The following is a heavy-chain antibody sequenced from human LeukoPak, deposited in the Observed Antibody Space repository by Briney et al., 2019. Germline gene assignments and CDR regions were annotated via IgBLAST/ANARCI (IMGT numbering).Heavy chain of an antibody. J-gene: IGHJ4*02. V-gene: IGHV4-59*01. D-gene: IGHD3-22*01. Sequence: PSETLSLTCTVSGGSISSYYWSWIRQPPGKGLEWIGYIYYSGSTNHNPSLKSRVTISVGTSKNQLSLKLSSVTAADTAVYYCARVDDSSGYLDYWGQGTLVTVSS. CDR1: GGSISSYY. CDR3: ARVDDSSGYLDY. CDR2: IYYSGST.